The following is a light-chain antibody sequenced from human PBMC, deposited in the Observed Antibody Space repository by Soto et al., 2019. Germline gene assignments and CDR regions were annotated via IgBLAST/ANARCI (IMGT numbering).Light chain of an antibody. V-gene: IGLV2-8*01. CDR3: GTWDSSLSAGV. Sequence: QSALTQPPSASGSPGQSVTISCTGTSSDVGGYNYVSWYQQHPGKAPKVMMYEVSKRPSGVPDRFSGSKSGNTASLTVSGLQAEDEADYYCGTWDSSLSAGVFGGGTQLTVL. J-gene: IGLJ3*02. CDR1: SSDVGGYNY. CDR2: EVS.